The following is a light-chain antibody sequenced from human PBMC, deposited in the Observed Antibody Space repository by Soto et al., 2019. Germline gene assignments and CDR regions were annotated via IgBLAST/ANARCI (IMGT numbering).Light chain of an antibody. Sequence: DVQLAHSPSSLSSSLLDRVTITFQASQNINNYLNWYQQKPGRAPKLLIYDASNLEAGVPSRFRGSGSGTDFTFTISRLQPEDIATYYCQQYENRPTFGQGTRLEIK. CDR1: QNINNY. CDR3: QQYENRPT. J-gene: IGKJ5*01. V-gene: IGKV1-33*01. CDR2: DAS.